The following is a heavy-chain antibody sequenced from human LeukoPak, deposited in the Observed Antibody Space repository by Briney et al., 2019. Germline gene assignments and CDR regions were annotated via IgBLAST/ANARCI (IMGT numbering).Heavy chain of an antibody. CDR1: GYTFNYYW. V-gene: IGHV5-51*01. D-gene: IGHD3-10*01. CDR3: ATLLGSGTFYPADYFDY. J-gene: IGHJ4*02. Sequence: GESLEISCQGSGYTFNYYWIGWVRQKPGKGLEWIGIIYPDDSDTKYGPAFQGQVTISADKSINTAYLRWTSLKASDTAMYYCATLLGSGTFYPADYFDYWGQGTLVTVSS. CDR2: IYPDDSDT.